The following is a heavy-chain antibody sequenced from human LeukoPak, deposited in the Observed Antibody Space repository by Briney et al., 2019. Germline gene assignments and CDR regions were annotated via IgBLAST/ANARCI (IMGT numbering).Heavy chain of an antibody. J-gene: IGHJ4*02. CDR1: GYTFTGYY. Sequence: GALVKVSCKASGYTFTGYYMHWVRQAPGQGLEWMGRINPNSGGTNYAQKFQGRVTMTRDTSISTAYMELSRLRSDDTAVYYCARVLRITMVRGADTFDYWGQGTLVTVSS. CDR2: INPNSGGT. CDR3: ARVLRITMVRGADTFDY. V-gene: IGHV1-2*06. D-gene: IGHD3-10*01.